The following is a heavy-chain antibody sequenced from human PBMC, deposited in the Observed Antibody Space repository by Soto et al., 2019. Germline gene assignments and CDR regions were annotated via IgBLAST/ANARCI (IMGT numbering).Heavy chain of an antibody. CDR3: ARQSGYYNAYCYYGMDV. D-gene: IGHD3-22*01. J-gene: IGHJ6*02. CDR1: GGSISSSSYD. V-gene: IGHV4-39*01. CDR2: IYYSGST. Sequence: SECLSLTCTVSGGSISSSSYDWGWIRQPPGKGLEWIGSIYYSGSTYYNPSLKSRVTISVDTTKNQFSLKLSSVTAADTAVYYCARQSGYYNAYCYYGMDVWGQGTTVTVSS.